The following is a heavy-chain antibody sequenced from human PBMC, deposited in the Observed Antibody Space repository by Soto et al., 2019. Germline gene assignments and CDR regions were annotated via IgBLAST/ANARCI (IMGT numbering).Heavy chain of an antibody. D-gene: IGHD1-26*01. CDR3: ARDQAGGSYSFDY. CDR1: GGTFSSYA. Sequence: GASVKVSCKASGGTFSSYAISWVRQAPGQGLEWMGGIIPICGSTNYAQKFQGRVTMTRDTSTSTAYMELSRLRSEDTAVYYCARDQAGGSYSFDYWGQGTQVTVSS. J-gene: IGHJ4*02. CDR2: IIPICGST. V-gene: IGHV1-69*05.